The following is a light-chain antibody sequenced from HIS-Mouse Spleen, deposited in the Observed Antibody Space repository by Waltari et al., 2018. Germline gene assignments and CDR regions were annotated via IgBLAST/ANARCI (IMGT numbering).Light chain of an antibody. Sequence: QSALTQPASVSGSPGQSITIPGTGTSSDAGGSNSVSWYQQHPGKAPKLMIYDVSKRPSGVPDRFSGSKSGNTASLTISGLQAEDEADYYCCSYAGSYTWVFGGGTKLTVL. CDR3: CSYAGSYTWV. V-gene: IGLV2-11*01. CDR2: DVS. CDR1: SSDAGGSNS. J-gene: IGLJ3*02.